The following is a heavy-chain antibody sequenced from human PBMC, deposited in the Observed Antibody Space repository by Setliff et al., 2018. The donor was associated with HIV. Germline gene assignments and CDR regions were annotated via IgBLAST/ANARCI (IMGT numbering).Heavy chain of an antibody. D-gene: IGHD4-17*01. CDR3: ARTVNDYGDYYFDY. CDR2: INAGTGNT. J-gene: IGHJ4*02. Sequence: ASVKVSCKASGYTFTSYAMHWVRQAPGQRLEWMGWINAGTGNTKYSQNFQGGVTFSRDTSASTAYMELSSLRSEDTAVYYCARTVNDYGDYYFDYWGQGTLVTVSS. V-gene: IGHV1-3*01. CDR1: GYTFTSYA.